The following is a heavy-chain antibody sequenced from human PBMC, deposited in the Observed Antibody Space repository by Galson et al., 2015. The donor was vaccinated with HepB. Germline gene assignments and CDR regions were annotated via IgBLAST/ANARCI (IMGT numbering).Heavy chain of an antibody. D-gene: IGHD3-22*01. CDR1: GYSLSELS. CDR2: FGPEHGQI. Sequence: SVKVSCKVSGYSLSELSIYWVRRAPGKGLEWMGGFGPEHGQIVYAQKFQGRVTMTENISTDTAHMELSSLGSEDTALYYCATCYDTSGYYLDRGSFDIWGQGTMVTVSS. CDR3: ATCYDTSGYYLDRGSFDI. J-gene: IGHJ3*02. V-gene: IGHV1-24*01.